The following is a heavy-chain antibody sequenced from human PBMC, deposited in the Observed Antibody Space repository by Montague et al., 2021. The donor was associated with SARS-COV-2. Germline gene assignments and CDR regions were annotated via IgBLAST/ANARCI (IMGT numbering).Heavy chain of an antibody. Sequence: TLSLTCTVSGGSISSGGYYWSWIRQPPGKGLEWIGYIYYSGSTYYNPSLKSRVTISVDTSKNQFSLKLSSVTAADTAVYYCARGVGWLSQYYYCGMDVWGQGTMVTVSS. V-gene: IGHV4-31*03. J-gene: IGHJ6*02. CDR2: IYYSGST. CDR1: GGSISSGGYY. CDR3: ARGVGWLSQYYYCGMDV. D-gene: IGHD3-9*01.